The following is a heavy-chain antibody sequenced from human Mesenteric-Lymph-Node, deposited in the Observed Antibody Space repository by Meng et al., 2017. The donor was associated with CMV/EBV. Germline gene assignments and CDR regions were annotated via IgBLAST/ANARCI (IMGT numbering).Heavy chain of an antibody. V-gene: IGHV7-4-1*02. CDR1: GYTFTNYA. CDR3: ARVSSSGAFDP. Sequence: SCKASGYTFTNYAMNWVRQAPGQGLEWMGWINTNTGNPTYAQGFTERFVFSLDTSVSTAYLQISSLKAEDTAVYYCARVSSSGAFDPWGQGTLVTVSS. J-gene: IGHJ5*02. D-gene: IGHD7-27*01. CDR2: INTNTGNP.